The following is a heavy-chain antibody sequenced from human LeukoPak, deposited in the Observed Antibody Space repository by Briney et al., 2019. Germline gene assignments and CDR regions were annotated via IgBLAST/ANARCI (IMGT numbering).Heavy chain of an antibody. Sequence: PGGSLRLSCEVSGIIVSSNYMSWVRQAPGKGLEWVAVIYSGGSIYYADSVKGRFTISRDNSKNTLYLQMNSLRAEDTAVYYCARDRITIFGVVIDYYGMDVWGQGTTVTVSS. CDR3: ARDRITIFGVVIDYYGMDV. CDR1: GIIVSSNY. J-gene: IGHJ6*02. CDR2: IYSGGSI. V-gene: IGHV3-66*01. D-gene: IGHD3-3*01.